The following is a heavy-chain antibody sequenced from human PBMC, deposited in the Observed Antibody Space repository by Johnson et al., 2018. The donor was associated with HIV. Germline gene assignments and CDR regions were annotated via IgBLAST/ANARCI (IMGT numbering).Heavy chain of an antibody. CDR3: ARDRGYWDAFDI. D-gene: IGHD3-22*01. V-gene: IGHV3-23*04. Sequence: VQLVESGGGLVQPGGSLRLSCAASGFTFGSYVMSWVRQAPGKGLEWVSAISGSGASTYYADSVKGRFTISRDNSKNTLYLQMNSLRAEDTAVYYCARDRGYWDAFDIWGQGTMVIVS. CDR2: ISGSGAST. CDR1: GFTFGSYV. J-gene: IGHJ3*02.